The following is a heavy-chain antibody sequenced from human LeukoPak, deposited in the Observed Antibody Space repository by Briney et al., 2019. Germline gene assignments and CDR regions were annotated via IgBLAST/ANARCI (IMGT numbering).Heavy chain of an antibody. CDR3: ARAPYDSSGQVGYAFDI. D-gene: IGHD3-22*01. V-gene: IGHV3-9*01. Sequence: PGRSLRLSCAASGFTFDDYAMHWVRQAPGKGLEWVSGISWNSGSIGYADSVKGRFTISRDNAKNSLYLQMNSLRAEDTAVYYCARAPYDSSGQVGYAFDIWGQGTMVTVSS. J-gene: IGHJ3*02. CDR1: GFTFDDYA. CDR2: ISWNSGSI.